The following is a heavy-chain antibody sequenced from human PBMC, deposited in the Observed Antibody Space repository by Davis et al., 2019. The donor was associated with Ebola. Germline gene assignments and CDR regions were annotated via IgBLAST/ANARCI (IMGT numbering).Heavy chain of an antibody. Sequence: GGSLRLSCAASGFTFSSYWMHWVRQAPGKGLEWVAVIWYDGSNKYYADSVKGRFTISRDNSKNTLYLQMKSLRAEETAVYYCAKGPETGRFEYWGQGTLVTVSA. D-gene: IGHD1-1*01. CDR2: IWYDGSNK. CDR1: GFTFSSYW. V-gene: IGHV3-33*06. J-gene: IGHJ4*02. CDR3: AKGPETGRFEY.